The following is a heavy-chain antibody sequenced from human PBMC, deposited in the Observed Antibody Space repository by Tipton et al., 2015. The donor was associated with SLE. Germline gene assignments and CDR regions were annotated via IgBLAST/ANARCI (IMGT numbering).Heavy chain of an antibody. CDR1: GGSFSGYY. V-gene: IGHV4-34*01. D-gene: IGHD4-23*01. CDR2: INHSGRT. CDR3: ARGGGYSGWYFDL. J-gene: IGHJ2*01. Sequence: TLSLTCAVYGGSFSGYYWTWIGQPPGKGLEWIGEINHSGRTNYNPSLKSRVTISVDTSKNQFPLKLTTVTAADTAVYYCARGGGYSGWYFDLWGRGTLVTVSS.